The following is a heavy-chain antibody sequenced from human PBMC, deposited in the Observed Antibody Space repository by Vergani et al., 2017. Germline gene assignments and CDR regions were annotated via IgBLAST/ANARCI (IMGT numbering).Heavy chain of an antibody. CDR3: ARVNTETNGHLYYYYYMDV. D-gene: IGHD4-11*01. V-gene: IGHV4-34*01. CDR1: GGSFTSYH. Sequence: VQLQQWGGGLLKPSETLSLTCAVNGGSFTSYHWTWIRQSPGEGLEWVGDIDHTGRPDYNPSLKSRLTMSVDKSRNQFSLTLNSVTATDTAIYFCARVNTETNGHLYYYYYMDVWGQGTAVTVS. CDR2: IDHTGRP. J-gene: IGHJ6*03.